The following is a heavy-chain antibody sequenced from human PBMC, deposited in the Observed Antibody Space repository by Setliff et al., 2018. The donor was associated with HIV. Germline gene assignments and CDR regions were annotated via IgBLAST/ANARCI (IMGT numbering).Heavy chain of an antibody. CDR2: INAGNGNT. Sequence: EASVKVSCKAPGYTFTSYAMHWVRQAPGQRLEWMGWINAGNGNTKYSQKFQGRVTITRDTSASTAFMELSSLRSEDTAVYYCARSRTEERLFDYWGQGTLVTGSS. D-gene: IGHD1-1*01. J-gene: IGHJ4*02. V-gene: IGHV1-3*01. CDR3: ARSRTEERLFDY. CDR1: GYTFTSYA.